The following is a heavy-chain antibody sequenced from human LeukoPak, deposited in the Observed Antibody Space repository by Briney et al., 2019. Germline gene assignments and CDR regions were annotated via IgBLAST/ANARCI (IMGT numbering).Heavy chain of an antibody. CDR1: GGSISSSNW. J-gene: IGHJ5*02. Sequence: PSDTLSLTCAVSGGSISSSNWRSWVRPPPGKGLEWIGSIYYSGSTYYNPSLKSRVTISVDTSKNQFSLKLSSVTAADTAVYYCGRGPELRLNWFDPWGQGTLVTVSS. CDR2: IYYSGST. CDR3: GRGPELRLNWFDP. V-gene: IGHV4-4*02. D-gene: IGHD1-26*01.